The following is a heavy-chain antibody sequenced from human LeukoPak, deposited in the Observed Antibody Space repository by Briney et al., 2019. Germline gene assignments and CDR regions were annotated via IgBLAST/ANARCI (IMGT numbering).Heavy chain of an antibody. CDR3: AREILRYLDY. CDR1: GFTFSNYA. CDR2: ISYDGSSE. D-gene: IGHD3-9*01. J-gene: IGHJ4*02. Sequence: PGRSLRLSCAASGFTFSNYAMHWVRQAPGKGLEWVVLISYDGSSEYYTDSVKGRFTISRDNPKSTLYLQMNSLRTEDMATYYCAREILRYLDYWGQGTLVTVSS. V-gene: IGHV3-30*04.